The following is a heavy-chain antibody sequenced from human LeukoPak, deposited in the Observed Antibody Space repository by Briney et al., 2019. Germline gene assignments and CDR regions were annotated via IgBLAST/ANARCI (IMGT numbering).Heavy chain of an antibody. CDR2: INPSGGST. D-gene: IGHD4-23*01. Sequence: ASVRVSCKTSGYTFTDYDITWVRQAPGQGLEWMGIINPSGGSTSYAQKFQGRVTMTRDTSISTAYMELSRLRSDDTAVYYCARDRYGGNWAIDYWGQGTLVTVSS. CDR3: ARDRYGGNWAIDY. J-gene: IGHJ4*02. CDR1: GYTFTDYD. V-gene: IGHV1-46*01.